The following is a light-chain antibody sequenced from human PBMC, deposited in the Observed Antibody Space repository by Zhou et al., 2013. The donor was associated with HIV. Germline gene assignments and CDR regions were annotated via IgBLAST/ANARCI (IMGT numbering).Light chain of an antibody. CDR2: EAS. CDR3: QQYDTLPT. Sequence: IQMTQSPSSLSASVRDRVTITCRASQTITTYLNWYQQKPGRAPNLLIFEASTLQTGVPSRFSGSGSGSTFTFTISSLQPEDIATYYCQQYDTLPTFGQGTRLEI. CDR1: QTITTY. V-gene: IGKV1-33*01. J-gene: IGKJ5*01.